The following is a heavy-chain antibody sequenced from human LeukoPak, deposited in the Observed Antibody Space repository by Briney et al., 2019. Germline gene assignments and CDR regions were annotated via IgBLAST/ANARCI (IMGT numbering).Heavy chain of an antibody. CDR2: MNPNSGNT. D-gene: IGHD6-13*01. Sequence: GASVKVSCKASGYTFTSYDTNWVRQATGQGLEWMGWMNPNSGNTGYAQKFQGRVTMTRNTSISTAYMELSSLRSEDTAVYYCARESAAAGRDFDYWGQGTLVTVSS. V-gene: IGHV1-8*01. CDR1: GYTFTSYD. CDR3: ARESAAAGRDFDY. J-gene: IGHJ4*02.